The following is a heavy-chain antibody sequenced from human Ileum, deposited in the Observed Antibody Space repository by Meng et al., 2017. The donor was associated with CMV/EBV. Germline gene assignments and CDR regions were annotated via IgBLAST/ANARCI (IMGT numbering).Heavy chain of an antibody. CDR1: GFIFSYYW. J-gene: IGHJ5*01. Sequence: EVQLLGSGGGLVRPGGSLVLSCAYSGFIFSYYWMHWVRQAPGEGPVWVSRIDTDGTVTSYAESVRGRFTITRDNSKNTLYLQMNDLRAGDSGVYYCVRDLVGNRDSWGHGTLVPSPQ. D-gene: IGHD1-14*01. CDR3: VRDLVGNRDS. V-gene: IGHV3-74*03. CDR2: IDTDGTVT.